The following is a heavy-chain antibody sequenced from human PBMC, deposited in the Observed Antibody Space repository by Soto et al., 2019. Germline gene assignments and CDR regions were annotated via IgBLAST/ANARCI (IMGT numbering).Heavy chain of an antibody. CDR3: ARRKYDHASSGYPFDY. CDR1: GGSVSTDNYY. V-gene: IGHV4-61*01. Sequence: SETLSLTGTVCGGSVSTDNYYWSWIRQSPGKGLEWIGYIYHIGSTNYNPSVKSRVTISVDTSKNQFSLKVNSVTAADTAVYYCARRKYDHASSGYPFDYAVQETL. D-gene: IGHD3-22*01. J-gene: IGHJ4*02. CDR2: IYHIGST.